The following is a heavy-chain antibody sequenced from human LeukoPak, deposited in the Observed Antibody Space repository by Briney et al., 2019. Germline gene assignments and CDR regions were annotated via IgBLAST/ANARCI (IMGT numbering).Heavy chain of an antibody. V-gene: IGHV4-59*01. CDR2: IYYKGST. J-gene: IGHJ3*02. CDR3: AREVGANQWLVENAFDI. Sequence: PSETLSLTCTVSGGSISSYYCSWIRQPPGKGLEFIWYIYYKGSTNYTPSLKSRVTISVDTSKNQFSLKLSSVTAADTAVYYCAREVGANQWLVENAFDIWGQGTIVTVSS. CDR1: GGSISSYY. D-gene: IGHD6-19*01.